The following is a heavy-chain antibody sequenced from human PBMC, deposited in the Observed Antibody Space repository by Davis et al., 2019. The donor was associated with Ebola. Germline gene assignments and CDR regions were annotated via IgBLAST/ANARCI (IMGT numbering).Heavy chain of an antibody. CDR3: ATWEGLDY. CDR1: GFTFSSYA. CDR2: ISGSGGST. J-gene: IGHJ4*02. V-gene: IGHV3-23*01. D-gene: IGHD1-26*01. Sequence: GESLKISCAASGFTFSSYAMSWVRQAPGKGLEWVSAISGSGGSTYYADSVKGRFTISRDNSKNTLYLQMNSLRAEDTAVYYCATWEGLDYWGQGTLVTVSS.